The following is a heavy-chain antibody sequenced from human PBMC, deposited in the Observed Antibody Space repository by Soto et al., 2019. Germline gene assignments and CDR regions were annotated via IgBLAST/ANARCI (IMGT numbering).Heavy chain of an antibody. CDR3: ARPFRVYKWTYGQGADGFDI. V-gene: IGHV3-23*01. CDR2: IGSSGGTT. D-gene: IGHD1-7*01. Sequence: GGSLRLSCAASGFTFSNYAMSWVRQAPGKGLEWVSGIGSSGGTTHLADSVKGRFTISRDNSKNTLYLQMNSLRAEDTAVYYCARPFRVYKWTYGQGADGFDILGQGTMVTVSS. CDR1: GFTFSNYA. J-gene: IGHJ3*02.